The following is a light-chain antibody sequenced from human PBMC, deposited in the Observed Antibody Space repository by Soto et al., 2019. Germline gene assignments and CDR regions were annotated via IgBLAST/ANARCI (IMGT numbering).Light chain of an antibody. J-gene: IGKJ3*01. V-gene: IGKV3-11*01. CDR3: RQRSDWPRFT. Sequence: EIVLTQSPATLSLSPGERATLSCRASQSVSSYLAWYQQKPGQAPRLLIHDASDRATGVPVKFSGSGSGTDFTLTISSLQPEDFAVYYCRQRSDWPRFTFGPGTTVAIK. CDR2: DAS. CDR1: QSVSSY.